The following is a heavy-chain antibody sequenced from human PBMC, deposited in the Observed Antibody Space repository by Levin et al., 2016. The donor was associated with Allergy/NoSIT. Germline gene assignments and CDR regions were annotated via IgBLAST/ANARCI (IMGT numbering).Heavy chain of an antibody. CDR3: ARTFSCSTTCWFDP. J-gene: IGHJ5*02. CDR2: IYTSGST. Sequence: SETLSLTCTVSGGSISGYYWSWIRQPAGKGLEWIGRIYTSGSTTYNSSMKGRVTMSVDTSKNQFSLKLTSVTAADTAVYYCARTFSCSTTCWFDPWGQGTLVTVSS. CDR1: GGSISGYY. D-gene: IGHD2-2*01. V-gene: IGHV4-4*07.